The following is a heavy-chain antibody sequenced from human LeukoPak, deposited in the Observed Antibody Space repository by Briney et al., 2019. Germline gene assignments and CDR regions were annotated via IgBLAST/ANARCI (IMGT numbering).Heavy chain of an antibody. CDR3: ARMPYYHDSSGY. V-gene: IGHV1-2*02. Sequence: ASVKVSCKASGYTFTGYYMHWVRQAPGQGLEWMGWINPNSGGTNYAQKFQGRVTMTRDTSISTAYMELSRLRSDDTAVYYCARMPYYHDSSGYWGQGTLVTVSS. CDR2: INPNSGGT. J-gene: IGHJ4*02. CDR1: GYTFTGYY. D-gene: IGHD3-22*01.